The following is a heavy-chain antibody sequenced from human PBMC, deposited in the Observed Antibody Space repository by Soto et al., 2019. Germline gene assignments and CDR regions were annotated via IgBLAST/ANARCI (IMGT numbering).Heavy chain of an antibody. J-gene: IGHJ4*02. CDR2: ISSDGSNK. Sequence: AGSLRLSCATSVFLDTTYDMHWVRQAPGKGLEWLAKISSDGSNKYYADSVKGRLTISRDNSKDTVYLQMNSLRAEDTAVYYCARENYFDYWGQGNLVTVSS. CDR3: ARENYFDY. CDR1: VFLDTTYD. V-gene: IGHV3-30*03.